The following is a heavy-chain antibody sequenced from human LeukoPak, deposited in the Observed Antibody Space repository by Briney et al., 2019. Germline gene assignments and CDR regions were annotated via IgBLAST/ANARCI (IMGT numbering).Heavy chain of an antibody. Sequence: SQTLSLTCAVSGGSISSGGYCWSWIRQPPGKGLEWLGYIYLSGTTYSNTSLKTRLPISVTSSKTHFTRKLRSVTAAAPPVFYCARGGGMVRGVIDYYYCYGMDVWGKGTRVTVSS. CDR1: GGSISSGGYC. J-gene: IGHJ6*04. V-gene: IGHV4-30-2*01. CDR3: ARGGGMVRGVIDYYYCYGMDV. CDR2: IYLSGTT. D-gene: IGHD3-10*01.